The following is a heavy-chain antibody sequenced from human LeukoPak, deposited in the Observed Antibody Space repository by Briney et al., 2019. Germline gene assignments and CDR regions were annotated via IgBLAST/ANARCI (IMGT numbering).Heavy chain of an antibody. Sequence: PGGXXXLXXXASGFSFTXHAMGXXXXXPXXXXXXXXXXXGSGGSTKYSGSVKGRFTISRDNSKNTLYLQINSLRADDTAVYYCAKDQDPHSYGSGSYAPFDYWGQGTLVTVSS. V-gene: IGHV3-23*01. CDR1: GFSFTXHA. CDR2: XXGSGGST. J-gene: IGHJ4*02. CDR3: AKDQDPHSYGSGSYAPFDY. D-gene: IGHD3-10*01.